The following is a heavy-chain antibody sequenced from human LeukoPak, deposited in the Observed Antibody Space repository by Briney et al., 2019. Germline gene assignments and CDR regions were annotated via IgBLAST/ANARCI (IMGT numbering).Heavy chain of an antibody. V-gene: IGHV1-2*02. Sequence: ASVKVSCKASGYTFTGYYMHWVRQAPGQGLEWMGWINPNSGGTNYAQKFQGRVTMTTDKSISTAYMELSMLRSDDTAVYYCARGFNKDPHSSSWYSPSNWFDTWGQGTLVTVSS. CDR3: ARGFNKDPHSSSWYSPSNWFDT. D-gene: IGHD6-13*01. CDR1: GYTFTGYY. J-gene: IGHJ5*02. CDR2: INPNSGGT.